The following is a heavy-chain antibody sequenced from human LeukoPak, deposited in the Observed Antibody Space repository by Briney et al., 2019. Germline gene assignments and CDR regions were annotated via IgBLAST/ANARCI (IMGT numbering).Heavy chain of an antibody. J-gene: IGHJ4*02. CDR2: ISSRNSCI. Sequence: GGSPRHSCAPSGFPFSSYSINWVGQAPGRGLEWVSSISSRNSCIYYADSVKGRFTISRDNTKNSLYLQMNSLRAEDTAVYYCARRGSSSSGQFDYWGQGTLVTVSS. V-gene: IGHV3-21*01. D-gene: IGHD6-6*01. CDR1: GFPFSSYS. CDR3: ARRGSSSSGQFDY.